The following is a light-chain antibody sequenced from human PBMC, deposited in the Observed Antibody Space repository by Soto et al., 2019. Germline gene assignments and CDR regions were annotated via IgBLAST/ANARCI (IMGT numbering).Light chain of an antibody. Sequence: DIQMTQSPSTLSASVGDRVTITFRASQSITTWLAWYQQKPGKAPKLLIYDAFALESGVPSRFSGSGSETEFTLTISNLQSEDFAVYYCQQYNNWPRTFGQGTKVDIK. CDR2: DAF. CDR3: QQYNNWPRT. J-gene: IGKJ1*01. V-gene: IGKV1-5*01. CDR1: QSITTW.